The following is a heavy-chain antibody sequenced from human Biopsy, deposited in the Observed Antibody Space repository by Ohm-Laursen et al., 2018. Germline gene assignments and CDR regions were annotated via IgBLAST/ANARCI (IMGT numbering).Heavy chain of an antibody. CDR3: AKVRKGFGESGSQYNSDMDV. V-gene: IGHV3-9*01. CDR2: ISWSNDNI. D-gene: IGHD3-10*01. J-gene: IGHJ6*02. CDR1: GFNFNHYA. Sequence: SLRLSCTASGFNFNHYAMQWVRQVPGKGLEWVSSISWSNDNIHYADSVKGRFTISRGNAKNSPYLQMNSLRAEDTAFYYCAKVRKGFGESGSQYNSDMDVWGQGTTVTVSS.